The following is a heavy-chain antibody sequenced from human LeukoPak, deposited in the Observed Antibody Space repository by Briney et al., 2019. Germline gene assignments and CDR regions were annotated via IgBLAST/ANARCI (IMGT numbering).Heavy chain of an antibody. CDR1: GFTVSSDW. CDR3: ARGVRGSYGTDL. V-gene: IGHV3-74*03. Sequence: GGSLRLSWAASGFTVSSDWMHWVRQAPGQGLVWVSCINPAGSSTKYADSVKGRFTISHDHAMNPLYLPLNSLRAEDTAVYYCARGVRGSYGTDLWGQGTLVTVSS. CDR2: INPAGSST. J-gene: IGHJ5*02. D-gene: IGHD1-26*01.